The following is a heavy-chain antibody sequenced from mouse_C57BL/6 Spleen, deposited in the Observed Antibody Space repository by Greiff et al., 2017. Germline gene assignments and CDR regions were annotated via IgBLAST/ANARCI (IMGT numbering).Heavy chain of an antibody. CDR3: ARQIYYGNYTFFDY. CDR1: GFTFSSYG. V-gene: IGHV5-6*01. D-gene: IGHD2-1*01. Sequence: EVKLVESGGDLVKPGGSLKLSCAASGFTFSSYGMSWVRQTPDKRLEWVATISSGGSYTYYPDSVKGRFTISRDNAKNTLYLQMSSLKSEDTAMYYCARQIYYGNYTFFDYWGQGTTLTVSS. J-gene: IGHJ2*01. CDR2: ISSGGSYT.